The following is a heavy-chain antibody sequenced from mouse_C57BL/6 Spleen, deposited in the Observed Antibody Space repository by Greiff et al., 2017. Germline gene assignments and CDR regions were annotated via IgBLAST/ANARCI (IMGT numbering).Heavy chain of an antibody. CDR1: GFTFSDYY. CDR3: ARGSAALDAMDY. J-gene: IGHJ4*01. Sequence: EVQLVESEGGLVQPGSSMKLSCTASGFTFSDYYMAWVRQVPEKGLEWVANINYDGSSTYYLDSLKSRFIISRDNAKNILYLQMSSLKSEDTATYYCARGSAALDAMDYWGQGTSVTVSS. D-gene: IGHD6-1*01. CDR2: INYDGSST. V-gene: IGHV5-16*01.